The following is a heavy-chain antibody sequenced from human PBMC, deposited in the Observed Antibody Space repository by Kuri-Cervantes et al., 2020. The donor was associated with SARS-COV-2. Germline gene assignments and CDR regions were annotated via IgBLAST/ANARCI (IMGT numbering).Heavy chain of an antibody. V-gene: IGHV4-39*01. Sequence: SETLSLTCTVSGGSISSSSYYWGWIRQPPGKGLEWIGSIYYSGSTYYNPSLKSRVTISVDTSKKQLSLKLSSVTAADTAVYYCARRPDYHWGMDVWGQGTTVTVSS. CDR2: IYYSGST. CDR3: ARRPDYHWGMDV. D-gene: IGHD4/OR15-4a*01. CDR1: GGSISSSSYY. J-gene: IGHJ6*02.